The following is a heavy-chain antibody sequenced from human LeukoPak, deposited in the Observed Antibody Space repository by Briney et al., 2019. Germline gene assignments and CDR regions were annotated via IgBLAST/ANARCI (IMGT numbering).Heavy chain of an antibody. D-gene: IGHD1-26*01. CDR3: ARDKRATTDYFDY. J-gene: IGHJ4*02. V-gene: IGHV1-2*02. Sequence: GASVKVSCKASGYTFTSYDINWVRQATGQGLEWMGWINPNSGGTNYAQKFQGRVTMTRDTSISTAYMELSRLRSDDTAVYYCARDKRATTDYFDYWGQGTLVTVSS. CDR2: INPNSGGT. CDR1: GYTFTSYD.